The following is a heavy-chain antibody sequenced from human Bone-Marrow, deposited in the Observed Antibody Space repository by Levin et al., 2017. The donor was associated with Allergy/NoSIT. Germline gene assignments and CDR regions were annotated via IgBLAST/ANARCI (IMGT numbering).Heavy chain of an antibody. CDR1: GFTFSNHW. Sequence: GGSLRLSCAASGFTFSNHWMHWVRQAPGKGPVWVARINNDGSGTTYAASVEGRFTISRDNAKNTVYLRMSGLTAEDTAVYYCSRDKPHNWFDPWGQGTLVTVSS. J-gene: IGHJ5*02. V-gene: IGHV3-74*01. CDR3: SRDKPHNWFDP. CDR2: INNDGSGT.